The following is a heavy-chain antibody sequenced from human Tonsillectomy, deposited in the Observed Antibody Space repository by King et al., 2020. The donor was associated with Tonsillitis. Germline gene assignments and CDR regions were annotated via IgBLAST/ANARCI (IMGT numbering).Heavy chain of an antibody. CDR2: IDWDDDK. CDR3: ARGTVGGAYYYYYYMDV. Sequence: VTLKESGPALVKPTQTLTLTCTFSGFSLSTSGMCVSWIRQPPGKALEWLARIDWDDDKYYSTSLKTRLTISKDTSKNQVVLTMTNMDPVDTATYYCARGTVGGAYYYYYYMDVWGKGTTVTVSS. CDR1: GFSLSTSGMC. V-gene: IGHV2-70*11. D-gene: IGHD1-1*01. J-gene: IGHJ6*03.